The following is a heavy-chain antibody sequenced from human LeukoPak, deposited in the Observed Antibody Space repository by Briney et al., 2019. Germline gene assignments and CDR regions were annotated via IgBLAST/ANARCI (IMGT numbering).Heavy chain of an antibody. V-gene: IGHV1-2*04. CDR2: INPNSGAT. Sequence: ASVKVSCKASGYTFTGYYMHWVRQAPGQGLEWMGWINPNSGATNYAKKYQGWVTMAREPSISTAYMELSRLRSDDTAVYYCARGVTMVRGGYAFDIWGQGSMVTVSS. CDR1: GYTFTGYY. D-gene: IGHD3-10*01. J-gene: IGHJ3*02. CDR3: ARGVTMVRGGYAFDI.